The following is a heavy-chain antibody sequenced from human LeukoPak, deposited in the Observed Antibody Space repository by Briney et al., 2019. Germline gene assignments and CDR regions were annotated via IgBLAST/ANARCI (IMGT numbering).Heavy chain of an antibody. CDR3: ARVLLEREAT. V-gene: IGHV3-23*01. CDR2: IGAGGTYT. CDR1: GFTFNNYA. D-gene: IGHD1-1*01. J-gene: IGHJ4*02. Sequence: GGSLRLSCAASGFTFNNYAMNWVRQAPGEGLQWVSGIGAGGTYTYYADSVKGRFTISRDNAKNTLYLQMNGLRAEDTAVYYCARVLLEREATWGQGTLVTVSS.